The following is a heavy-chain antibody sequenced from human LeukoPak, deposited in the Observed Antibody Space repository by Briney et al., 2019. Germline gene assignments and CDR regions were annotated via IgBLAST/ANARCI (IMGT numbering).Heavy chain of an antibody. J-gene: IGHJ4*02. CDR1: GGSISSNTYY. CDR3: ATTDGREPF. CDR2: IYYSGNT. D-gene: IGHD1-14*01. V-gene: IGHV4-39*07. Sequence: PSETLSLTCTVSGGSISSNTYYYGWIRQPPGKGLEWIGSIYYSGNTYYNPSLKSRVTVSVDTSKNQFSLRLTSVTAADTAVYYCATTDGREPFWGQGTLVTVSS.